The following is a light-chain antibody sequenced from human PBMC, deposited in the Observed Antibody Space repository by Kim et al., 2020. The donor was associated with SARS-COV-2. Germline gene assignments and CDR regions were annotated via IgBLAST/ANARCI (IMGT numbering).Light chain of an antibody. V-gene: IGKV1-17*01. CDR2: TAS. CDR3: LQYNSYSYT. CDR1: QGIRDD. J-gene: IGKJ2*01. Sequence: SASVGDRVTITCRASQGIRDDLGWYQQKPGKAPKRLIFTASSLQSGVPSRFSGSGSGTDFTLTISSLQPEDSATYYCLQYNSYSYTFGQGTKLEI.